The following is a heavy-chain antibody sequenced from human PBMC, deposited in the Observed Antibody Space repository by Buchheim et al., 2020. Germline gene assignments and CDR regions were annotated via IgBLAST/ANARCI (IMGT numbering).Heavy chain of an antibody. CDR2: INHDGSDN. Sequence: EVQLVESGGGLVQPGGSLRLSCAASGFTFSNYWMSWVRQAPGKGLVWVSSINHDGSDNYYVPSVKGRFTISRDNAWNTLYLQMNSLRAEDTAVYYCARIQTVVRSFEYWGQGTL. V-gene: IGHV3-7*01. D-gene: IGHD4-23*01. J-gene: IGHJ4*02. CDR3: ARIQTVVRSFEY. CDR1: GFTFSNYW.